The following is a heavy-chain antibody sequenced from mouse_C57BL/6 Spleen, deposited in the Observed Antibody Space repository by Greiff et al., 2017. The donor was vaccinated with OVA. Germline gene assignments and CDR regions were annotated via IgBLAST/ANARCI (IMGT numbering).Heavy chain of an antibody. Sequence: QVQLKESGAELMKPGASVKLSCKATGYTFTGYWIEWVKQRPGHGLEWIGEILPGRGSTNYNEKFKGKATFTADTSSNTAYMQLSSLTTEDSAIYYCASSTSNGFDYWGQGTTLTVSS. J-gene: IGHJ2*01. V-gene: IGHV1-9*01. CDR1: GYTFTGYW. CDR3: ASSTSNGFDY. D-gene: IGHD2-5*01. CDR2: ILPGRGST.